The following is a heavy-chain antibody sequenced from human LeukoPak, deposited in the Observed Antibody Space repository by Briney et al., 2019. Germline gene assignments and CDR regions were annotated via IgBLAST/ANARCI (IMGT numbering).Heavy chain of an antibody. CDR1: GGSISSSSYY. D-gene: IGHD6-13*01. CDR3: ARASSASSEDP. CDR2: IYYSGST. J-gene: IGHJ5*02. Sequence: SETLSLTCTVSGGSISSSSYYWGWIRQPPGKGLEWIGYIYYSGSTNYNPSLKSRVTISVDTSKNQFSLKLSSVTAADTAVYYCARASSASSEDPWGPGTLVTVSS. V-gene: IGHV4-61*05.